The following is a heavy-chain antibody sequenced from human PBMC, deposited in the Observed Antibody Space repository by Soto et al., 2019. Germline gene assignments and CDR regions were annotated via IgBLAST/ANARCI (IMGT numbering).Heavy chain of an antibody. CDR3: AREPATAKPEGVDF. CDR2: INPNSGGT. J-gene: IGHJ4*02. Sequence: GASVKVSCKASGYTFSDYYIHWVRQAPGQGLEWMGWINPNSGGTKYAPQLQGGVTMTRDTYITTAYMELSRLRSGDTAVYYCAREPATAKPEGVDFWGQGTLVTVSS. V-gene: IGHV1-2*02. D-gene: IGHD1-1*01. CDR1: GYTFSDYY.